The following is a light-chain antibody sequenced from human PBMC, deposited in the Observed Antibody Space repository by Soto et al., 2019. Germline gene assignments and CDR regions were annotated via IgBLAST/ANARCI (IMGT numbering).Light chain of an antibody. CDR1: QSVSSNY. Sequence: EIVLTQSPGTLSLSPGERATLSCRASQSVSSNYLAWYQQKPGQAPRLLIYGASSRATGIPDRFSGSGSGTDLTLTISRLEPEDFAVYYCQQYGSSRGTFGGGTKVEIK. CDR2: GAS. V-gene: IGKV3-20*01. CDR3: QQYGSSRGT. J-gene: IGKJ4*01.